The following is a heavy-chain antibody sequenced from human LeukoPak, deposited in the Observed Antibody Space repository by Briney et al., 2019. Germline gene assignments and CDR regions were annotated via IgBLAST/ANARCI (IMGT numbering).Heavy chain of an antibody. CDR3: ARGAMIIPDVEGAFDI. J-gene: IGHJ3*02. D-gene: IGHD3-22*01. Sequence: GGSLRLSCAASGFTFDDYGMSWVRQAPGKGLEWVSGINWNGGSTGYADSVKGRFTISRDNAKNSLYLQMNSLRAEDTALYHCARGAMIIPDVEGAFDIWGQGTMVTVSS. CDR2: INWNGGST. CDR1: GFTFDDYG. V-gene: IGHV3-20*01.